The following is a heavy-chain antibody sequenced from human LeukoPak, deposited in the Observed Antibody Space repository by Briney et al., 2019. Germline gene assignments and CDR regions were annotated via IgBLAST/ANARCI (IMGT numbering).Heavy chain of an antibody. J-gene: IGHJ4*02. CDR1: GFTFSSYG. CDR2: INHSGST. D-gene: IGHD3-22*01. Sequence: GSLRLSCAASGFTFSSYGMHWIRQAPGKGLEWIGEINHSGSTNYSPSLMSRVTISVDTSKNQFSLKLSSVTAADTAVYYCARAPHFFDTSGSRYYFDYWGQGALVTVSS. CDR3: ARAPHFFDTSGSRYYFDY. V-gene: IGHV4-34*01.